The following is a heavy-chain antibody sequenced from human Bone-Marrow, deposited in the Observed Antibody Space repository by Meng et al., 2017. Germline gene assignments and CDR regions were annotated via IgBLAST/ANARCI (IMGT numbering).Heavy chain of an antibody. CDR1: GGSFSGYY. CDR3: ARNRITGNTDY. D-gene: IGHD1-7*01. CDR2: INHSGST. Sequence: SETLSLTCAVYGGSFSGYYWSWIRQPPGKGREWIGEINHSGSTNYNSSRKSRVTISVDTSKNQFSLKLSSVTAADTAVYYCARNRITGNTDYWGQGTLVTVSS. J-gene: IGHJ4*02. V-gene: IGHV4-34*01.